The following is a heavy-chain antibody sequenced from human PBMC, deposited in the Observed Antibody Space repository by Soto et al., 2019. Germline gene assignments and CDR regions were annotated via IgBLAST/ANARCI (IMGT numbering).Heavy chain of an antibody. V-gene: IGHV1-3*01. D-gene: IGHD2-2*01. J-gene: IGHJ6*02. CDR1: GYTFTSYA. CDR2: INAGNGNT. CDR3: GRGDCISTSCYGANYYGMDV. Sequence: ASVKVSCKASGYTFTSYAMHWVRQAPGQRLEWMGWINAGNGNTKYSQKFQGRVTITADKFTGTAYMELTRLRSDDTAVYYCGRGDCISTSCYGANYYGMDVWGQGPTVTVSS.